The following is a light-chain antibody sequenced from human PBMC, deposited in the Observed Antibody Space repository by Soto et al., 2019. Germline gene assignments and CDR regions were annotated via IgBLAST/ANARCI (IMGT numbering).Light chain of an antibody. CDR2: EVS. V-gene: IGLV2-14*01. J-gene: IGLJ1*01. Sequence: QSALTQPASVSGSPGQSITISCTGTSSDVGGYNYVSWYQQYAGKAPKLIIYEVSNRPSGVSNRFSGSKSGNTASLAITGLQAEDEADFYCQSHDSSLSAYVFGTGTKLTVL. CDR3: QSHDSSLSAYV. CDR1: SSDVGGYNY.